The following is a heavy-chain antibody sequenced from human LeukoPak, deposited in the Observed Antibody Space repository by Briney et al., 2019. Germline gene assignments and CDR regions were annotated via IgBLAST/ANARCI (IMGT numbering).Heavy chain of an antibody. CDR1: GGSFSGYY. CDR3: ARPIGFKNAFDI. Sequence: SETLSLTCAVHGGSFSGYYWSWIRQPPGKGLEWIGEINHSGSTNYNPSLKSRVTISVDTSKNQFSLKLSSVTAADTAVYYCARPIGFKNAFDIWGQGTMVTVSS. J-gene: IGHJ3*02. V-gene: IGHV4-34*01. D-gene: IGHD2-2*03. CDR2: INHSGST.